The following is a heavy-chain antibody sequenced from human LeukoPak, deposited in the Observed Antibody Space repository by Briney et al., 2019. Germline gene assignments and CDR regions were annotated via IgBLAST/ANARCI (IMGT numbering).Heavy chain of an antibody. CDR1: GFTFSNAW. V-gene: IGHV3-15*01. Sequence: PGGSLRLSCAASGFTFSNAWMSWVRQAPGKGLEWVGRFKSKTDGGTTDYAAPVKGRFTISRDDSKNTLYLQMNSLKTEDTAVYYCTTEGGWSFYFDYLGQGTLVTVSS. CDR3: TTEGGWSFYFDY. D-gene: IGHD2-15*01. J-gene: IGHJ4*02. CDR2: FKSKTDGGTT.